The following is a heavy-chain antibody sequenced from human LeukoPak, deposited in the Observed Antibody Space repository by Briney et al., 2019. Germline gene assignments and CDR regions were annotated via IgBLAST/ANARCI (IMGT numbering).Heavy chain of an antibody. CDR3: AKERVSGRITIFGVGPL. D-gene: IGHD3-3*01. CDR1: GFTFSSYA. J-gene: IGHJ4*02. V-gene: IGHV3-23*01. CDR2: ISGSGGST. Sequence: PGGSLRLSCAASGFTFSSYAMSWVRQAPGKGLEWVSDISGSGGSTYYADSVKGRFTISRDNSKNTLYLQMNSLRAEDTAVYYCAKERVSGRITIFGVGPLWGQGTLVTVSS.